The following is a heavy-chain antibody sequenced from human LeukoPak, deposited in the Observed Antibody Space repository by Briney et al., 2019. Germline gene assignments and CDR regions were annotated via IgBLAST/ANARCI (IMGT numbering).Heavy chain of an antibody. Sequence: GGSLRLSCAASGFTFSSYWMSWVRQAPGKGLEWVADINQDRSEKYYVDSVKGRFTISRDNAKNSLYLQMNSLRAEDTAVYYCALTPDYYGSGSFDYWGQGTLVTVSS. CDR3: ALTPDYYGSGSFDY. CDR2: INQDRSEK. J-gene: IGHJ4*02. CDR1: GFTFSSYW. D-gene: IGHD3-10*01. V-gene: IGHV3-7*01.